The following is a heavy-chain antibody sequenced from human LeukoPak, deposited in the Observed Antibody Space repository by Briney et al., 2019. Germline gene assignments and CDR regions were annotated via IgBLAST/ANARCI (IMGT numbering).Heavy chain of an antibody. CDR1: GFTFSSYW. V-gene: IGHV3-7*01. Sequence: GGSLRLSCAASGFTFSSYWMSWVRQAPGKGLERVANIKQDGSEKYYVDSVKGRFTISRDNAKNSLYLQMNSLRAEDTAVYYCARVGGRGAFDIWGQGTMVTVSS. D-gene: IGHD2-15*01. CDR2: IKQDGSEK. J-gene: IGHJ3*02. CDR3: ARVGGRGAFDI.